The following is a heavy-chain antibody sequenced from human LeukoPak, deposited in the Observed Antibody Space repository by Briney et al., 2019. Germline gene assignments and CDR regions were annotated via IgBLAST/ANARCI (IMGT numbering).Heavy chain of an antibody. D-gene: IGHD3-10*01. CDR1: GITLSNYG. J-gene: IGHJ4*02. V-gene: IGHV3-23*01. Sequence: AGSLRLSCVVSGITLSNYGMSWVRQAPGKGLEWVSGISERGGSTNYADSVKGRFIISRDTSKNTVYLQMNSLRVEDTAVHFCAERGIVIRAVIIIGFHKEAYYFDYWGQGILVTVSS. CDR3: AERGIVIRAVIIIGFHKEAYYFDY. CDR2: ISERGGST.